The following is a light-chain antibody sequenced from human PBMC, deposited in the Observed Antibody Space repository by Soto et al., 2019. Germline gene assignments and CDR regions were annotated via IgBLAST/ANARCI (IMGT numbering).Light chain of an antibody. CDR2: GSS. CDR3: QRYGRSQWT. V-gene: IGKV3-20*01. J-gene: IGKJ1*01. Sequence: EIVLTQSPGTLSLSPGERATLSCRASQSVSSNLAWYQQKPGQAPRLLIYGSSTRAPGTPDRFSASGSGTDFTLTINRLEPEDFAVYFCQRYGRSQWTFGQGTKVDI. CDR1: QSVSSN.